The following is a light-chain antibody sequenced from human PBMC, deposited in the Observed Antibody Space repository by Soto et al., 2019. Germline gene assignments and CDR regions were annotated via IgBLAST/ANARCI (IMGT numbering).Light chain of an antibody. CDR3: FLPYSGAVV. CDR2: DTS. CDR1: TGTVTSGHY. J-gene: IGLJ3*02. Sequence: QAVVTQEPSLTVSPGGTVTLTCGSSTGTVTSGHYPYWFQQKPGQAPRTLIYDTSIKHSWTPARFSGSLLGGKAALTLSGAQPEDGAEYYCFLPYSGAVVFGGGTKLTVL. V-gene: IGLV7-46*01.